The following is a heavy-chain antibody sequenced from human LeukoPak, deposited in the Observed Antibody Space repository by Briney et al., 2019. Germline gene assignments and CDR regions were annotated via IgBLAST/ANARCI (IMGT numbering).Heavy chain of an antibody. J-gene: IGHJ5*02. Sequence: SETLSLTCTVSGGSISSYYWSWIRQPPGKGWEWFGYIYYSGSTNYNPSLKSRVTISVDTSKNQFSLKLSSVTAADTAVYYCARYGSGSYHVDFDPWGQGTLVTVSS. CDR3: ARYGSGSYHVDFDP. D-gene: IGHD3-10*01. CDR2: IYYSGST. V-gene: IGHV4-59*01. CDR1: GGSISSYY.